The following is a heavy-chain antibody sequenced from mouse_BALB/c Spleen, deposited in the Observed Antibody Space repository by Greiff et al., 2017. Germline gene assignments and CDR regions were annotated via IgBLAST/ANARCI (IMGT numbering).Heavy chain of an antibody. V-gene: IGHV5-6-3*01. Sequence: DVMLVESGGGLVKPGGSLKLSCAASGFTFSSYAMSWVRQTPDKRLELVATINSNGGSTYYPDSVKGRFTISRDNAKNTLYLQMSSLKSEDTAMYYCAREGDYYGSKDYWGQGTSVTVSS. CDR2: INSNGGST. CDR3: AREGDYYGSKDY. J-gene: IGHJ4*01. CDR1: GFTFSSYA. D-gene: IGHD1-1*01.